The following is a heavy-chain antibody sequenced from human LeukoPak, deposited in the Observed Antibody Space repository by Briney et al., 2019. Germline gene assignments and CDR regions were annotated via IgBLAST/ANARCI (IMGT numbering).Heavy chain of an antibody. Sequence: SETLSLTCTVSGGSIIGHYWSWIRQPPGKRLEWIGYVSYTGRTKYNPSLQSRVTISIDTSKSQFSLKLTSVTSADTAVYFCAGLPENGLDVHPDTFDVWGQGTTVIVSS. CDR1: GGSIIGHY. D-gene: IGHD3-10*02. V-gene: IGHV4-59*11. CDR2: VSYTGRT. CDR3: AGLPENGLDVHPDTFDV. J-gene: IGHJ3*01.